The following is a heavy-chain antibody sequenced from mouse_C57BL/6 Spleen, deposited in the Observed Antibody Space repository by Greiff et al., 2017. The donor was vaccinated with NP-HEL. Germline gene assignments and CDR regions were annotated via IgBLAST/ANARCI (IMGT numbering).Heavy chain of an antibody. V-gene: IGHV5-9*01. CDR3: ARQGGGLDE. Sequence: EVHLVESGGGLVKPGGSLKLSCAASGFTFSSYTMSWVRQTPEKRLEWVATISGGGGNTYYPDSVKGRSTISRDNAKNTLYLQMSSLRSEDTALYYCARQGGGLDEWGTGTTVTVSS. J-gene: IGHJ1*03. CDR2: ISGGGGNT. CDR1: GFTFSSYT.